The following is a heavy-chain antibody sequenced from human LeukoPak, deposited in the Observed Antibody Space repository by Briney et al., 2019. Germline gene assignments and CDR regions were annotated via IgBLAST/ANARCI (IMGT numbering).Heavy chain of an antibody. CDR1: GGSISDYY. J-gene: IGHJ4*02. V-gene: IGHV4-59*01. CDR3: ARVRAGLVDY. Sequence: SETLSLTCTVSGGSISDYYWNWIRQPPGKGLEWIGYIYYSGSTTYNPSLKSRVTMSVDTAKNQFSLKLRSVTAADTAVYYCARVRAGLVDYWGQGTLVTVSS. D-gene: IGHD6-13*01. CDR2: IYYSGST.